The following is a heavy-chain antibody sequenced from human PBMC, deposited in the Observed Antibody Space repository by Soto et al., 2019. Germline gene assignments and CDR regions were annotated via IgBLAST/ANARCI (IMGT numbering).Heavy chain of an antibody. Sequence: ASVKVSCKASGYTFTIYHMHWVRQAPGQGLEWMGWINPDSGGTKYAQKFQGGVTLTRDTSISTVYMELSRLRSDDTAVYYCAREIRSGYYKYWYFDLWGRGTLGTVSS. CDR1: GYTFTIYH. V-gene: IGHV1-2*02. CDR2: INPDSGGT. CDR3: AREIRSGYYKYWYFDL. J-gene: IGHJ2*01. D-gene: IGHD3-3*01.